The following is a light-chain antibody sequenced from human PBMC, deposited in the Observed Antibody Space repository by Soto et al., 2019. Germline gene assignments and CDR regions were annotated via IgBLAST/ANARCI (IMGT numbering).Light chain of an antibody. Sequence: EIVMTQSPATLSVSPGERATLSCRASQSVGSNLAWYQQKPGQAPRLLIYGASTRATGIPARFSGSGSGTEFTLTISSLEPEDSAVYYCQQRNVWPPVTFGQGTRLEIK. J-gene: IGKJ5*01. V-gene: IGKV3-15*01. CDR3: QQRNVWPPVT. CDR2: GAS. CDR1: QSVGSN.